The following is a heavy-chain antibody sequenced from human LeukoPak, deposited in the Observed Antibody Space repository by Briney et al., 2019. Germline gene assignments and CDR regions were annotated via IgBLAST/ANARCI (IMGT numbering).Heavy chain of an antibody. Sequence: SETLSLTCTVSGGSISSYYWSWIRQPPGKGLEWIGYIYYSGSTNYNPSLKSRVTISVDTSKNQFSLKLSSVTAADTAVYYCARHFYGSGSHYSAFDYWGQGTLVTVSS. D-gene: IGHD3-10*01. CDR2: IYYSGST. CDR1: GGSISSYY. V-gene: IGHV4-59*08. J-gene: IGHJ4*02. CDR3: ARHFYGSGSHYSAFDY.